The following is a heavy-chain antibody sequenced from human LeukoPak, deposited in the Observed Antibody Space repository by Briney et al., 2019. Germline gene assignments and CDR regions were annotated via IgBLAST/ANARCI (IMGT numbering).Heavy chain of an antibody. CDR1: GDSVSSNSAA. D-gene: IGHD6-25*01. CDR2: TYYRSKWYN. V-gene: IGHV6-1*01. CDR3: ARSRLTRIAAGNNLFDP. J-gene: IGHJ5*02. Sequence: SQTLSLTCAISGDSVSSNSAAWNWIRQSPSRGLEWLGRTYYRSKWYNDYAVSVKSRITINPDTSKNQFSLQLNSVTPEDTAVYYCARSRLTRIAAGNNLFDPWGQGTLVTVSS.